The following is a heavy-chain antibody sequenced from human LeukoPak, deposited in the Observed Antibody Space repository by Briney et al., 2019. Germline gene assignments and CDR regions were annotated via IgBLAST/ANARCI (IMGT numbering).Heavy chain of an antibody. CDR1: GFTFSSYS. J-gene: IGHJ4*02. CDR2: ISSSSSTI. D-gene: IGHD3-22*01. V-gene: IGHV3-48*01. Sequence: GGSLRLSCAASGFTFSSYSMNWVRQAPGKGLEWVSYISSSSSTIYYADSVKGRFTISRDNAKNSLYLQMNSLRAEDTAVYYCASTYYYDSSGYYYVPDYWGQGTLVTVSS. CDR3: ASTYYYDSSGYYYVPDY.